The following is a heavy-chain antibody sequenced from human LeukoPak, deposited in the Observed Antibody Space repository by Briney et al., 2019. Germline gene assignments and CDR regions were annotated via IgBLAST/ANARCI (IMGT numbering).Heavy chain of an antibody. CDR3: AKGDIENWFDP. J-gene: IGHJ5*02. Sequence: GGSLRLSCAASGFTFDDYAMHWVRQASGKGLEWVSGISWNSGSIGYADSVKGRFTISRDNAKNSLYLQMNSLRAEDTALYYCAKGDIENWFDPWGQGTLVTVSS. V-gene: IGHV3-9*01. CDR1: GFTFDDYA. CDR2: ISWNSGSI. D-gene: IGHD2-15*01.